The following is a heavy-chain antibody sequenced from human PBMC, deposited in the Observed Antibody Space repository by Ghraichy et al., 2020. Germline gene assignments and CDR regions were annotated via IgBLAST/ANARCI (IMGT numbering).Heavy chain of an antibody. CDR1: GFTFSSYS. CDR3: ARDRLELGYYYYGMDV. CDR2: ISSSSYI. V-gene: IGHV3-21*01. Sequence: GGSLRLFCAASGFTFSSYSMNWVRQAPGKGLEWVSSISSSSYIYYADSVKGRFTISRDNAKNSLYLQMNSLRAEDTAVYYCARDRLELGYYYYGMDVWGQGTTVNVSS. D-gene: IGHD1-7*01. J-gene: IGHJ6*02.